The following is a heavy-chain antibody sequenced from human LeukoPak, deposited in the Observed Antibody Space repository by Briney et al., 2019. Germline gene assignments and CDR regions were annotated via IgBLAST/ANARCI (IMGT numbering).Heavy chain of an antibody. D-gene: IGHD3-3*01. CDR3: AKGFSVLASNHYYYYYGLDV. J-gene: IGHJ6*02. CDR1: GISFDDYA. Sequence: QAGGSLRLSCAAPGISFDDYAMHWVRQAPGKGMEWVSLISGDGDGTYYADSVKGRFTISRDISKNSLYLQMNSLRTEDTALYYCAKGFSVLASNHYYYYYGLDVWGQGTTVTVSS. V-gene: IGHV3-43*02. CDR2: ISGDGDGT.